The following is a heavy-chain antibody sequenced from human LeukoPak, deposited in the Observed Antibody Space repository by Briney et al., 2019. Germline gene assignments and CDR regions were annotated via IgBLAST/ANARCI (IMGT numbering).Heavy chain of an antibody. V-gene: IGHV4-59*01. D-gene: IGHD5-24*01. CDR2: THYSGAT. Sequence: TSETLSLTCTVSGGSISSYYWSWLRQPPGKGLEYIGYTHYSGATNYNPSLKSRVTISVDTSKNQFSLKLSSVTAADTAVYYCARTLRDGYNKGDWFDPWGQGTLVTVSS. CDR3: ARTLRDGYNKGDWFDP. J-gene: IGHJ5*02. CDR1: GGSISSYY.